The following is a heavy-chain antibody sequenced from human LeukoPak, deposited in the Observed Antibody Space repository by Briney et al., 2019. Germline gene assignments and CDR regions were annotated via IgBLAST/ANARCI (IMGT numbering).Heavy chain of an antibody. CDR1: GYTFTGYY. CDR3: ARVLVDYGSGSYYRYFVY. Sequence: ASVKVSCKASGYTFTGYYMHWVRQAPGQGLEWMGRINPNSGGTNYAQKLQGRVTMTRDTSISTAYMELSRLRSDDTAVYYCARVLVDYGSGSYYRYFVYWGQGTLVTVSS. CDR2: INPNSGGT. V-gene: IGHV1-2*06. J-gene: IGHJ4*02. D-gene: IGHD3-10*01.